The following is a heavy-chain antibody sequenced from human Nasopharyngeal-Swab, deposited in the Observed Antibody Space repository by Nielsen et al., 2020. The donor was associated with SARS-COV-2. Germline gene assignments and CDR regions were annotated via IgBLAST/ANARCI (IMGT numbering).Heavy chain of an antibody. J-gene: IGHJ4*02. V-gene: IGHV1-46*01. D-gene: IGHD2-15*01. CDR3: ARDGSRDIVVVVAATTSCYFDY. Sequence: WVRQAPGQGLEWMGIINPSGGSTRYAQKFQGRVTMTRDTSTSTVYMELSSLRSEDTAVYYCARDGSRDIVVVVAATTSCYFDYWGQGTLVTVSS. CDR2: INPSGGST.